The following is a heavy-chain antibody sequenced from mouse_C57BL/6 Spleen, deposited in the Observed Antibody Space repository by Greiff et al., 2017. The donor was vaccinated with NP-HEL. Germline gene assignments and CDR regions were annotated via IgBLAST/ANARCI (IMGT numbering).Heavy chain of an antibody. V-gene: IGHV1-74*01. J-gene: IGHJ2*01. CDR1: GYTFTSYW. CDR2: IHPSDSYT. Sequence: VQLQQPGAELVKPGASVKVSCKASGYTFTSYWMHWVKQRPGQGLEWIGRIHPSDSYTNYNQKFKGKSTLTVDKSSSTAYMQLSSLTSEDSAVYYCASHYYGSSYDFDYWGQGTTLTVSS. CDR3: ASHYYGSSYDFDY. D-gene: IGHD1-1*01.